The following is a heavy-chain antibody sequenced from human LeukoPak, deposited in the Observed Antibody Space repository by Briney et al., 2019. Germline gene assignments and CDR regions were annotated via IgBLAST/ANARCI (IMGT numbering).Heavy chain of an antibody. CDR1: GGSISGGKDF. CDR3: ARQGITYSTSFFDS. V-gene: IGHV4-39*01. CDR2: IYYTGST. J-gene: IGHJ4*02. Sequence: SETLSLTCAVSGGSISGGKDFWGWIRQSPGKGLEWIGSIYYTGSTYYNPSLKSRVTISVDTSKSEFSLMVHSVTAADTAMYYCARQGITYSTSFFDSWGQGTLVTVAS. D-gene: IGHD6-13*01.